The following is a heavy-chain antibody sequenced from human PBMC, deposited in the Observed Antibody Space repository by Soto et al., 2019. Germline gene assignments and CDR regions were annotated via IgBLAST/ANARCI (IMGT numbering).Heavy chain of an antibody. Sequence: ASVKVSCKASGYTFSDYYMHWVRQAPGQGLEWMGWINANSGGTTYAQKFQGRVTMTGDTSTSTAYMELSRLSSDDTAIYYCARLQIEVAGSNWGQGTLVTSPQ. V-gene: IGHV1-2*02. J-gene: IGHJ4*02. D-gene: IGHD6-19*01. CDR2: INANSGGT. CDR1: GYTFSDYY. CDR3: ARLQIEVAGSN.